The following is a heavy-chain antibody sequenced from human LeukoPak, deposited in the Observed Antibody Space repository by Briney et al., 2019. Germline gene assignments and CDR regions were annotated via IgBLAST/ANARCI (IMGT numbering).Heavy chain of an antibody. CDR3: ARDADGWYSSSWYDY. Sequence: PSETLSLTCTVTGGSISSYYWSWIRQPAGKGLEWIGRIYTSGSTNYNPSLKSRVTMSVDTSKNQFSLKLSSVTAADTAVYYCARDADGWYSSSWYDYWGQGTLVTVSS. CDR2: IYTSGST. D-gene: IGHD6-13*01. V-gene: IGHV4-4*07. CDR1: GGSISSYY. J-gene: IGHJ4*02.